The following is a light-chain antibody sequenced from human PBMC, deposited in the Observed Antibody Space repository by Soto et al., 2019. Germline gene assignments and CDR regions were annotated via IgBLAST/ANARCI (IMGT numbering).Light chain of an antibody. V-gene: IGKV3-15*01. J-gene: IGKJ3*01. CDR1: QSVGNN. Sequence: EIVMTQSPATLSVSPGERATLSCWASQSVGNNLAWYQQKPGQAPRLLIYGTSTRATGIPARFSGSGSGTELTLTISGLQSEDFGVYYCQQYGSSPGFTCGPGTKVDIK. CDR3: QQYGSSPGFT. CDR2: GTS.